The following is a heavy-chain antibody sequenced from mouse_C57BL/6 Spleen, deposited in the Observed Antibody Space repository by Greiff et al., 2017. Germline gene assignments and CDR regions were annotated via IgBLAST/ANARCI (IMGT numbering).Heavy chain of an antibody. CDR2: LDPSDSYT. Sequence: VQLQQPGAELVMPGASVKLSCKASGYTFTSYWMHWVKQRPGQGLEWIGELDPSDSYTNYNQKFKGKATLTVDKSSSTAYMQRSSLTSEDSAVYYCARRTGDGDYFDYWGQGTTLTVSS. J-gene: IGHJ2*01. V-gene: IGHV1-69*01. CDR3: ARRTGDGDYFDY. D-gene: IGHD4-1*01. CDR1: GYTFTSYW.